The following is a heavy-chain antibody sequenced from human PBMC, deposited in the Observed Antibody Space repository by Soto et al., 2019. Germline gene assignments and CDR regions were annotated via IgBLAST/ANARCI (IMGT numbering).Heavy chain of an antibody. Sequence: EVQLLESGGGLVQPGGSLRLSCAASGFTFSSYAMRWVRQAPGKGLEWVSAISGSGGSTYYADSVKGRFTISRDNSKNTLYLQMNSLRAEDTAVYYCASTLGEGGSYYGAFDYWGQGTLVTVSS. CDR1: GFTFSSYA. J-gene: IGHJ4*02. D-gene: IGHD1-26*01. CDR2: ISGSGGST. CDR3: ASTLGEGGSYYGAFDY. V-gene: IGHV3-23*01.